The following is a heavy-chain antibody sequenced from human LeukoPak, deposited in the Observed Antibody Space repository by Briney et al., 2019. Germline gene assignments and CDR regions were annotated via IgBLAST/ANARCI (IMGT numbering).Heavy chain of an antibody. V-gene: IGHV4-39*01. CDR2: IYYSGST. CDR3: ARLQLVFFDY. D-gene: IGHD6-13*01. CDR1: GGSISSSSYY. Sequence: SETLSLTCTVSGGSISSSSYYWGWIRQHPGKGLEWIGSIYYSGSTYYNPSLKSRVTISVDTSKNQFSLKLSSVTAADTAVYYCARLQLVFFDYWGQGTLVTVSS. J-gene: IGHJ4*02.